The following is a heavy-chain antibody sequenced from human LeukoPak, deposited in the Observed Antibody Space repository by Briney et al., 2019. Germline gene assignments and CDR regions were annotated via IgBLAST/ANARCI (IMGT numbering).Heavy chain of an antibody. J-gene: IGHJ4*02. CDR1: GGTFSSYA. Sequence: SVKVSCKASGGTFSSYAISWVRQAPGQGLEWMGRIIPILGIANYAQKFQGRVTITADKSTSTAYMELSSLRSEDTAVYYCATEQLREYYYDSTGFKWGQGTLVTVSS. V-gene: IGHV1-69*04. D-gene: IGHD3-22*01. CDR3: ATEQLREYYYDSTGFK. CDR2: IIPILGIA.